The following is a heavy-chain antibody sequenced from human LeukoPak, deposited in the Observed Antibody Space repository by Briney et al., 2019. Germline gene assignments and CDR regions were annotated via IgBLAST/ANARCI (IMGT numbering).Heavy chain of an antibody. Sequence: SETLSLTCTVSGGSISSYYWSWIRQPPGKGLEWIGYIYYSGSTNYNPSLKSRVTISVDTSKNQFSLKLSSVTAADTAVYYCAREAYSSSWPYYFDCWGQGTLVTVSS. J-gene: IGHJ4*02. V-gene: IGHV4-59*01. CDR1: GGSISSYY. D-gene: IGHD6-13*01. CDR2: IYYSGST. CDR3: AREAYSSSWPYYFDC.